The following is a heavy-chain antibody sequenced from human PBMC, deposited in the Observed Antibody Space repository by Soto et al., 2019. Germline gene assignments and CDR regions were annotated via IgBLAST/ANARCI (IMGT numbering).Heavy chain of an antibody. V-gene: IGHV3-21*01. CDR3: ARDPYYDILTGRIRYYNWFDP. Sequence: PGGSLRLSCAASGFTFSSYSMNWVRQAPGKGLEWVSSISSSSSYIYYADSVKGRFTTSRDNAKNSLYLQMNSLRTEDTAVYYCARDPYYDILTGRIRYYNWFDPWGQGTLVTVSS. CDR1: GFTFSSYS. J-gene: IGHJ5*02. D-gene: IGHD3-9*01. CDR2: ISSSSSYI.